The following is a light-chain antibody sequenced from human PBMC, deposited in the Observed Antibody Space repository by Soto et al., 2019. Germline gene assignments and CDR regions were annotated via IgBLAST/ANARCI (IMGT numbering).Light chain of an antibody. CDR1: SSDVGGYNY. V-gene: IGLV2-14*03. CDR2: DVS. CDR3: SSYTGSSTYV. J-gene: IGLJ1*01. Sequence: QSVLTQPASVSGSPGQSITISCTGTSSDVGGYNYVSWYQQHPGKAPKLMIYDVSNRPSGVSNRFSGSKSGNTVSLTISGLQAEDESDYYCSSYTGSSTYVFGTGTKVNVL.